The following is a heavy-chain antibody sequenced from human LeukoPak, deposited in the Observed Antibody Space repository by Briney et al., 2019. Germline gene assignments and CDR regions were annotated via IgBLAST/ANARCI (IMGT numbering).Heavy chain of an antibody. V-gene: IGHV4-38-2*02. J-gene: IGHJ3*02. D-gene: IGHD3-3*01. Sequence: PSETLSLTCTVSGFSISSGFYWGWIRQPPGKGLEWIGTIYHSGTTYYNPSLKSRVSMSVDTSRNQLSLKLSSVTAADTAVYFCASPPFGVITPDAFDMWGQGTMVTVSS. CDR3: ASPPFGVITPDAFDM. CDR1: GFSISSGFY. CDR2: IYHSGTT.